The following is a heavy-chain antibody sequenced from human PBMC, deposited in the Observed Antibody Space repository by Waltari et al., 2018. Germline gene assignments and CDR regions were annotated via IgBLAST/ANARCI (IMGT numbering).Heavy chain of an antibody. CDR2: IYYSGST. J-gene: IGHJ4*02. CDR3: ARRGGSAYGDSEFDY. V-gene: IGHV4-59*11. D-gene: IGHD4-17*01. CDR1: GGSISRHY. Sequence: QVQLQESGPGLVKPSETLSLTCTVSGGSISRHYWSWIRQPPGKGLEWIGYIYYSGSTNYNPSLKSRVTISVDTSKNQFSLKLSSVTAADTAVYYCARRGGSAYGDSEFDYWGQGTLVTVSS.